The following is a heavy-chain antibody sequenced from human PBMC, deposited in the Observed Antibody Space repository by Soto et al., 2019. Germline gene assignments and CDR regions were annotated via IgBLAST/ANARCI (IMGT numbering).Heavy chain of an antibody. CDR1: GGSFSGYY. J-gene: IGHJ6*03. D-gene: IGHD3-10*01. CDR3: ARWAYYGSGSYYNRGVYYYYYMDV. CDR2: INHSGST. Sequence: SETLSLTCAVYGGSFSGYYWSWIRQPPGKGLEWIGEINHSGSTNYNPSLKSRVTISVDTSKNQFSLKLSSVTAADTAVYYCARWAYYGSGSYYNRGVYYYYYMDVWGKGTTVTVSS. V-gene: IGHV4-34*01.